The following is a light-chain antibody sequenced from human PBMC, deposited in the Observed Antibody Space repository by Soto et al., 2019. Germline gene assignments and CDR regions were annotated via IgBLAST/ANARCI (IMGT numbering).Light chain of an antibody. CDR2: DAS. V-gene: IGKV1-5*01. J-gene: IGKJ2*01. CDR1: QSISSE. Sequence: DIQMTQSPSTLSASVGDRGSITCRASQSISSELAWYQQRSGRAPRLLIYDASTLESGVPLRFSGSGSGTEFTLTISSLQPDDVATYYCQQYNSYLYTFGQGTKLEIK. CDR3: QQYNSYLYT.